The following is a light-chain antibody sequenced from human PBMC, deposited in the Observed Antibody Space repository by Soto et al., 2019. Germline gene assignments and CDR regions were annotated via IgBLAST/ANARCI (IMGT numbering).Light chain of an antibody. CDR2: AVS. V-gene: IGKV1-39*01. J-gene: IGKJ4*01. CDR1: QSISRY. Sequence: DIQMTQSPSSLSASVGDRVTITCRASQSISRYLNWYQQKPGKAPKLLIYAVSSLQNGVSSRFSGSGSGTDFTLSISNLQPEDLGTYYCQQTSSTPTLGGGTKVDIK. CDR3: QQTSSTPT.